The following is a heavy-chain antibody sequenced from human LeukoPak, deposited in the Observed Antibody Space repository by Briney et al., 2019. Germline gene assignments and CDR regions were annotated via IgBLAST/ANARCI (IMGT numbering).Heavy chain of an antibody. CDR1: GFTFTSSA. CDR3: AASPDYYDSSGYSYYFDY. D-gene: IGHD3-22*01. J-gene: IGHJ4*02. CDR2: IVVGSGNT. Sequence: LVKVSCKASGFTFTSSAVQWVRQARGQRLEWIGWIVVGSGNTNYAQKFQERVTITRDMSTSTAYMELSSLRSEDTAVYYCAASPDYYDSSGYSYYFDYWGQGTLVTVSS. V-gene: IGHV1-58*01.